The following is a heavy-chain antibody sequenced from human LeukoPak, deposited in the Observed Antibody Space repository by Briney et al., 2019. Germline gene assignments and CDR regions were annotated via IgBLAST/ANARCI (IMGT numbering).Heavy chain of an antibody. V-gene: IGHV4-39*01. CDR1: DDSISSRTFY. Sequence: PSETLSLTCTVSDDSISSRTFYWGWIRQPPGRGLEWIGSFKSGDTTYYMSSLKSRVTLFVDTSRKQFSLELTSVSAADTAVYYCARNRSITVVRGGHGTEKNNLFDPWGQGTLVTVSS. D-gene: IGHD3-10*01. J-gene: IGHJ5*02. CDR3: ARNRSITVVRGGHGTEKNNLFDP. CDR2: FKSGDTT.